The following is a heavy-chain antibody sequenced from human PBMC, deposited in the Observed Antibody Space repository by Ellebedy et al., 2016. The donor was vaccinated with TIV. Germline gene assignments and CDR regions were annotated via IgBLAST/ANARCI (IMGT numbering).Heavy chain of an antibody. Sequence: GESLKISXAASGFTFSSYWMSWVRQAPGKGLEWVANIEGDGSAKDHVDSVKGRFTISRDNAKNSLFLQMNNLRAEDTAVYYCAKDGGSIDWGQGTLVTVSS. D-gene: IGHD2-15*01. CDR2: IEGDGSAK. CDR3: AKDGGSID. CDR1: GFTFSSYW. J-gene: IGHJ4*02. V-gene: IGHV3-7*01.